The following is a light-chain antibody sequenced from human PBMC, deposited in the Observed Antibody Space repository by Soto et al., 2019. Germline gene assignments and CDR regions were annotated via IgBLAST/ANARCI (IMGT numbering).Light chain of an antibody. Sequence: DVQMTQSPSSLSAFVGDRFTITFRTSQSISSSLNWYQQKPGKAPKLLIYSASSLQSGIPSRFSGSGSGADFTLTISSLQPEDFATYYCQQSYSSSWTFGQGTKVDIK. V-gene: IGKV1-39*01. CDR2: SAS. CDR3: QQSYSSSWT. J-gene: IGKJ1*01. CDR1: QSISSS.